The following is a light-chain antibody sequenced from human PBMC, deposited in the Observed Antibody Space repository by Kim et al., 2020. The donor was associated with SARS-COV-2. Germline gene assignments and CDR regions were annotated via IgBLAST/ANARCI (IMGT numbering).Light chain of an antibody. CDR3: CSYAGSGTWV. Sequence: GQAITISFTATSSDVGSYNPVPWYKQYPGKAPRLMTSEVSERPSGVSNRFSGSKSGNTAFLPISGLRAEDEAHYYCCSYAGSGTWVFGGGTQLTVL. CDR2: EVS. CDR1: SSDVGSYNP. V-gene: IGLV2-23*02. J-gene: IGLJ2*01.